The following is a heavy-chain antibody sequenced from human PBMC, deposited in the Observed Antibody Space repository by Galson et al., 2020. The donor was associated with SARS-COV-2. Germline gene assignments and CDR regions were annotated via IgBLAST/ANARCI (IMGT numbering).Heavy chain of an antibody. CDR1: GFTFSSYA. D-gene: IGHD1-26*01. CDR2: ISYDGSNK. Sequence: GGSLRLSCAASGFTFSSYAMHWVRQAPGKGLEWVAVISYDGSNKYDADSAKGRFTISRDNSKNTLYLQMNSLRAEDTAVYYCARPYSGSYFAAFDIWGQGTMVTVAS. V-gene: IGHV3-30-3*01. CDR3: ARPYSGSYFAAFDI. J-gene: IGHJ3*02.